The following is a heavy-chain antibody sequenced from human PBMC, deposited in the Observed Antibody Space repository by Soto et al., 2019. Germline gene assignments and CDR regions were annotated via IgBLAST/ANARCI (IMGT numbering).Heavy chain of an antibody. CDR3: ATLYSYDSSGYRNDAFDI. Sequence: QVQLVQSGAEVKKPGASVKVSRKVSGYTLTELSMHWVRQAPGKGLEWMGGFDPEDGETIYAQKFQGRVTMTEDTSTDTAYMELSSLRSEDTAVYYCATLYSYDSSGYRNDAFDIWGQGTMVTVSS. V-gene: IGHV1-24*01. CDR2: FDPEDGET. J-gene: IGHJ3*02. CDR1: GYTLTELS. D-gene: IGHD3-22*01.